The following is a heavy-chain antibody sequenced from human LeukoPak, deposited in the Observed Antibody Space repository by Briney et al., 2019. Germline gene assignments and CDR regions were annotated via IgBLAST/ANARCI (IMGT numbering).Heavy chain of an antibody. D-gene: IGHD1-7*01. CDR3: ARSELELQNYYYYMDV. CDR2: ISAYNGNT. CDR1: GYTFTSYG. V-gene: IGHV1-18*01. Sequence: GASVTVSCKASGYTFTSYGISWVRQAPGQGLEWMGWISAYNGNTNYAQKLQGRVTMTTDTSTSTAYMELRSLRSDDTAVYYRARSELELQNYYYYMDVWGKGTTVTVSS. J-gene: IGHJ6*03.